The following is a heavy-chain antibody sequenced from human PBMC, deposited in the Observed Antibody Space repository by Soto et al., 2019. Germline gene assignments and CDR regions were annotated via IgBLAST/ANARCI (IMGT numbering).Heavy chain of an antibody. V-gene: IGHV1-3*05. D-gene: IGHD3-10*01. CDR1: GYTFTDYS. Sequence: QVQLVQSGAEEKKPGASVKVSCKASGYTFTDYSMHWVRQAPGQRLEWMGWIHGNNGNTRYSQNFQGRVTITRDTSASTDYMELGGLTSEDTAVYSCARPMNYNDYLDYWGQGTLVTVSS. CDR3: ARPMNYNDYLDY. CDR2: IHGNNGNT. J-gene: IGHJ4*02.